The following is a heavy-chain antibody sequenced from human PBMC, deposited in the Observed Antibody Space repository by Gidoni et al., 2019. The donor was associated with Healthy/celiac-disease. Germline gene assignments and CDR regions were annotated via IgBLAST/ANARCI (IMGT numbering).Heavy chain of an antibody. Sequence: QVQLQESGPGLVKPSQTLSLTCPVSGGSISSGSYYWSWIRQPAGKGLEWIGRIYTSGSTNYNPSLKSRVTISVDTSKNQFSLKLSSVTAADTAVYYCARDSAYGFGWFDPWGQGTLVTVSS. J-gene: IGHJ5*02. CDR2: IYTSGST. V-gene: IGHV4-61*02. CDR1: GGSISSGSYY. CDR3: ARDSAYGFGWFDP. D-gene: IGHD3-10*01.